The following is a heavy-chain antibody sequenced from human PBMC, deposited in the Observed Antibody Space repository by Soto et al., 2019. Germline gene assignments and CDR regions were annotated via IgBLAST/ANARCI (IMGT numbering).Heavy chain of an antibody. CDR3: ARGRGYSGDDHNYYFDMDV. CDR1: GGTFSSYA. J-gene: IGHJ6*02. D-gene: IGHD5-12*01. CDR2: SIPIFGTA. Sequence: SVKVSCKASGGTFSSYAISWVRQAPGQGLEWMGGSIPIFGTANYAQKFQGRVTISVDESTSTAYMELSSLRSEDTAVYYCARGRGYSGDDHNYYFDMDVWGQGTTVTVSS. V-gene: IGHV1-69*13.